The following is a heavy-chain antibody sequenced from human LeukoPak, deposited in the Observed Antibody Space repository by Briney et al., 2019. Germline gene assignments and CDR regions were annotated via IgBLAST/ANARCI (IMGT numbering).Heavy chain of an antibody. J-gene: IGHJ6*03. D-gene: IGHD2/OR15-2a*01. CDR3: ARDSSTDYYYYNMDV. CDR2: IISSSSNI. CDR1: GFTFSTYS. Sequence: GGSLRLSCAASGFTFSTYSMNWVRQAPGKGLEWVSSIISSSSNIYYADSVKGRFTISRDNAKNSLYLQMNSLRAEDTAVTYCARDSSTDYYYYNMDVWGKRNTVTVSS. V-gene: IGHV3-21*01.